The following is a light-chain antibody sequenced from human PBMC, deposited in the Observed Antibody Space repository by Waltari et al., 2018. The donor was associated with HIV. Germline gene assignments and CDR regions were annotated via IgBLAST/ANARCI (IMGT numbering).Light chain of an antibody. CDR2: RIK. V-gene: IGLV1-47*01. J-gene: IGLJ3*02. CDR3: AAWDDSLSGPV. Sequence: QSVLSPPPSASGTAEPTVTIPSSASSSNIGTNYLYTYQPPPGTAPEHRIHRIKQRPAEVSDRFSGSQPGTSASLDISGIRSEDESDYYCAAWDDSLSGPVFGGGTKLTVL. CDR1: SSNIGTNY.